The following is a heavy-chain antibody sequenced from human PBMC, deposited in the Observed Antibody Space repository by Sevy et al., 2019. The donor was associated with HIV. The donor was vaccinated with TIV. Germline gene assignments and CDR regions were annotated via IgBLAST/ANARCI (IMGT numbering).Heavy chain of an antibody. CDR2: ISAYNGNT. D-gene: IGHD6-19*01. Sequence: ASVKVSCKASGYTFTSYGISWVRQAPGQGLEWMGWISAYNGNTNYAQKLQGRVTMTTDTSTSTAYMEFRSLRSDDTAVYYCARVEQQWLAGEYYYGMDVWGQGTTVTVSS. CDR1: GYTFTSYG. V-gene: IGHV1-18*01. CDR3: ARVEQQWLAGEYYYGMDV. J-gene: IGHJ6*02.